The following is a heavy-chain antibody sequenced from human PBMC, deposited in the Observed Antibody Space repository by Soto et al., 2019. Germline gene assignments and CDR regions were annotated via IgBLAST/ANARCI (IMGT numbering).Heavy chain of an antibody. CDR1: GFTFSDYY. J-gene: IGHJ4*02. V-gene: IGHV3-11*06. Sequence: PGGSLRLSCAASGFTFSDYYMSWIRQAPGKGLEWVSYISSSSSYTNYADSVKGRFTISRDNAKNSLYLQMNSLRAEDTAVYYCARDLAPITIFGVASPPPDYWGQGTLVTVSS. D-gene: IGHD3-3*01. CDR2: ISSSSSYT. CDR3: ARDLAPITIFGVASPPPDY.